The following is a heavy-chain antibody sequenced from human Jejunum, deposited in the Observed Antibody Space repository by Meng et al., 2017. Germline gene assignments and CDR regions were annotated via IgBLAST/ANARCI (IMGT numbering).Heavy chain of an antibody. V-gene: IGHV4-59*11. Sequence: QLQESGPGVVKPPETLSLTCTVSGGSLSGHYWSWIRQPPGKGLEWIGHIYYSGNTNYNPSLKSRVTLSLHTSENQFSLQLNSVTAADTAVYYCASAGSSGWNWYFGLWGRGTLVTVSS. D-gene: IGHD6-19*01. CDR2: IYYSGNT. CDR1: GGSLSGHY. J-gene: IGHJ2*01. CDR3: ASAGSSGWNWYFGL.